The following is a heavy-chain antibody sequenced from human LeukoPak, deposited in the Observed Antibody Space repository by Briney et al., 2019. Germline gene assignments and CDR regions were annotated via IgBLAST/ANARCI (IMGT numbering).Heavy chain of an antibody. V-gene: IGHV4-59*08. CDR2: IYYSGNT. CDR1: GGSISRYY. Sequence: PSETLSLTCNVSGGSISRYYWNWIRQPPGKGLERIGYIYYSGNTYYNPSLKSRVIISVDTSKNQFSLKLSSVTAADTAVYYCARAVRGVGNWFDPWGQGTLVTVSS. D-gene: IGHD3-10*01. CDR3: ARAVRGVGNWFDP. J-gene: IGHJ5*02.